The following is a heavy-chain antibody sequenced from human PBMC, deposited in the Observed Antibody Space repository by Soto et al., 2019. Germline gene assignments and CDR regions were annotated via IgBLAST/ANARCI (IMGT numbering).Heavy chain of an antibody. CDR1: GGSISSSSYY. D-gene: IGHD5-18*01. CDR2: IYYSGST. J-gene: IGHJ3*02. CDR3: AARGDTASPGAFDI. V-gene: IGHV4-39*01. Sequence: QLQLQESGPGLVKPSETLSLTCTVSGGSISSSSYYWGWIRQPPGKGLEWIGSIYYSGSTYYNPSLKSRVTISVDTSKNQFSLKLRSVTAADTAVYYCAARGDTASPGAFDIWGQGTMVTVSS.